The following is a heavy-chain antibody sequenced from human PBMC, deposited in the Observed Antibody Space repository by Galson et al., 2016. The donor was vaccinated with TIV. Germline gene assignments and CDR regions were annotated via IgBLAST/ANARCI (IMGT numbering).Heavy chain of an antibody. CDR2: VYYSGST. V-gene: IGHV4-39*01. CDR3: ATTTLGLLSRIDP. D-gene: IGHD3-3*01. J-gene: IGHJ5*02. CDR1: GGSISRSHYY. Sequence: LSLTCTVSGGSISRSHYYWGWIRQPPGKGLEWIGSVYYSGSTYFNPSLKSRVTLSVDTSKNQFSVKMTSVTAADTALYYCATTTLGLLSRIDPWGQVTLVTVSS.